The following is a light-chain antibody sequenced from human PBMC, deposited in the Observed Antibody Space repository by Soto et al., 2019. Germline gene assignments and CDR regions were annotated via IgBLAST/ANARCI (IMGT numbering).Light chain of an antibody. Sequence: QSALTQPASVSGSPGQSITISCTGTSSDVGGYNYVSWYQQHPGKAPKLMLYEVSNRPSGVSNRFSGSKSGNTASLTISGLQADDEADYYCTSYTSSSTLGFGGGTKVTVL. CDR3: TSYTSSSTLG. J-gene: IGLJ2*01. V-gene: IGLV2-14*01. CDR2: EVS. CDR1: SSDVGGYNY.